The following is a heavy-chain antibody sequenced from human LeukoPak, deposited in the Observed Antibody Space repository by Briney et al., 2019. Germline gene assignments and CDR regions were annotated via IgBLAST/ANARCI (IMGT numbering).Heavy chain of an antibody. V-gene: IGHV4-38-2*02. Sequence: SETLSLTCTVSGYSISSGYYWGWLRQPPGNGLEWIGNIYHSGSTYYDPSLKSRVTISLDTYKNQFSLKLSSVTAADTAVYYCARRVAATSFRDYWGQGTLVTVSS. D-gene: IGHD6-19*01. CDR3: ARRVAATSFRDY. CDR1: GYSISSGYY. CDR2: IYHSGST. J-gene: IGHJ4*02.